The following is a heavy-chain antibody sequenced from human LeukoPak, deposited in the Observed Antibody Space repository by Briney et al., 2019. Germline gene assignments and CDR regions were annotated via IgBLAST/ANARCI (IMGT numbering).Heavy chain of an antibody. J-gene: IGHJ4*02. CDR2: ISGSGGST. V-gene: IGHV3-23*01. CDR3: AKSFSGYYSWAFDY. CDR1: GFTFSSYA. D-gene: IGHD3-22*01. Sequence: GGSLRLSCAASGFTFSSYAMSWVRQAPGKGLEWVSAISGSGGSTYYADSVKGRFTISRDNSKNTLYLQMNSLRAEDTAVHYCAKSFSGYYSWAFDYWGQGTLVTVSS.